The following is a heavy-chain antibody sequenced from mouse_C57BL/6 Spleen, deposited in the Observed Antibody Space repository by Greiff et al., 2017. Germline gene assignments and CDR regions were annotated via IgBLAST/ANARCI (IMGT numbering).Heavy chain of an antibody. CDR2: ISYDGSN. CDR1: GYSITSGYY. Sequence: EVKLEESGPGLVKPSQSLSLTCSVTGYSITSGYYWNWIRQFPGNKLEWMGYISYDGSNNYNPSLKNRISITRDTSKNQFFLELNSVTTEDTATYYCARDGNYLSYFDYWGQGTTLTVSS. CDR3: ARDGNYLSYFDY. D-gene: IGHD2-1*01. V-gene: IGHV3-6*01. J-gene: IGHJ2*01.